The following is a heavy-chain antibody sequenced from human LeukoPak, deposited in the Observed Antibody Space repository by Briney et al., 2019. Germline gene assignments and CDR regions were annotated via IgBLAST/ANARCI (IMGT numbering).Heavy chain of an antibody. CDR3: ARLKAVPGTGGYFDY. Sequence: PSETLSLTCTVSGGSISSTDSYWGWIRQPPGKGLEWIGTIYYSGTTYYSPSLKSRVTISVDTSKNQFSLKLSSVTAADTAVYYCARLKAVPGTGGYFDYWGQGTLVTVSS. CDR1: GGSISSTDSY. D-gene: IGHD6-13*01. V-gene: IGHV4-39*01. J-gene: IGHJ4*02. CDR2: IYYSGTT.